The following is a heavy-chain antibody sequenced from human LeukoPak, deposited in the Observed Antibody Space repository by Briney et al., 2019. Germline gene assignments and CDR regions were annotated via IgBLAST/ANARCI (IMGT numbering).Heavy chain of an antibody. V-gene: IGHV4-59*01. Sequence: SETLSLTCTVSGGSISSYYWSWIRQPPGKGLEWIGYISYSGSTNYNPSLKSRVTMSVDTSKNQFSLKLSSVTAADTAVYYCARGPFIYDSSGYYYYHLDYWGQGTLVTVSS. J-gene: IGHJ4*02. CDR2: ISYSGST. CDR3: ARGPFIYDSSGYYYYHLDY. D-gene: IGHD3-22*01. CDR1: GGSISSYY.